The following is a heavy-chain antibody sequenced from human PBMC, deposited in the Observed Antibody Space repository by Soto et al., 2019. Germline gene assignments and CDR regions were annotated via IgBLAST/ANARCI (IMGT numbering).Heavy chain of an antibody. CDR2: INAGNGNT. V-gene: IGHV1-3*01. J-gene: IGHJ6*03. CDR3: ARDYYDFWSGYYTNYYYMDV. D-gene: IGHD3-3*01. CDR1: GYTFTSYA. Sequence: NTAASVKVSCKASGYTFTSYAMHWVRQAPGQRLEWMGWINAGNGNTKYSQKFQGRVTITRDTSASTAYMELSSLRSEDTAVYYCARDYYDFWSGYYTNYYYMDVWGKGTTVTV.